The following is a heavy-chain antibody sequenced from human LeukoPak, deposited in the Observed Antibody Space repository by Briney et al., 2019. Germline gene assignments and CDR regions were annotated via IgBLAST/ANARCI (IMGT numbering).Heavy chain of an antibody. J-gene: IGHJ4*02. CDR2: INPDGIKR. Sequence: GGSLRLSCEVSGFTFSSSWTDWVRQAPGKGLEWVASINPDGIKRYSADSVKGRFTISRDNARNSLYLQMDSLRVEDTAFYYCARDLAFSRLDYWGQGVLVTVSS. CDR1: GFTFSSSW. D-gene: IGHD2/OR15-2a*01. V-gene: IGHV3-7*01. CDR3: ARDLAFSRLDY.